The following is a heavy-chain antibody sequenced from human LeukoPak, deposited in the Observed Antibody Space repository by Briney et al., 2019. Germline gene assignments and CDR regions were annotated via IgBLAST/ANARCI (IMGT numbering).Heavy chain of an antibody. V-gene: IGHV3-48*01. J-gene: IGHJ4*02. CDR2: ISGSSGII. Sequence: PGGSLRLSCAASGFTFNTYTMNWVRQAPGKGLEWVSYISGSSGIIDYADSVRGRFTISRDNAKNSLYLQMNSLRAEDTAVYYCAKDTRYSGSYYFVFDYWGQGTLVTVSS. CDR3: AKDTRYSGSYYFVFDY. CDR1: GFTFNTYT. D-gene: IGHD1-26*01.